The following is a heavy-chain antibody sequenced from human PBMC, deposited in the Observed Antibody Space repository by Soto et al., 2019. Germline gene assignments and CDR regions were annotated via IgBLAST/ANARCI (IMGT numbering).Heavy chain of an antibody. CDR3: ARDARGTRGFDEMDI. J-gene: IGHJ6*02. CDR1: GYIFTVYH. CDR2: INPNSGDT. Sequence: GASVKVSCKASGYIFTVYHIHWVLQAPGRGLEWMGWINPNSGDTEYAQNFQGRVTMTRDTSFNLVYMEMSGLMSDDTAVYYCARDARGTRGFDEMDIWGQGTTVTVSS. V-gene: IGHV1-2*02. D-gene: IGHD3-9*01.